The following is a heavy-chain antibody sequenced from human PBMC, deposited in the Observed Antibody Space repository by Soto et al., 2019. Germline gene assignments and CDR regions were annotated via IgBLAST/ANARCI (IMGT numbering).Heavy chain of an antibody. CDR3: ARVMRDSWSGSPTNNWFDP. CDR1: GSSISSYY. Sequence: QVQLQESGPGLVKPSETLSLTYTVSGSSISSYYWSWIRQPPGKGLEWIGYIHYTGSTNYKSSLKSRVTISVDTSKNQFSLKLRSVTAADTAVYYCARVMRDSWSGSPTNNWFDPWGQGTLVTVSS. D-gene: IGHD3-3*01. V-gene: IGHV4-59*01. J-gene: IGHJ5*02. CDR2: IHYTGST.